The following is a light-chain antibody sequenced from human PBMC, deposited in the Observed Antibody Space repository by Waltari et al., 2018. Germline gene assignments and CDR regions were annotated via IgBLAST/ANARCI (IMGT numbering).Light chain of an antibody. V-gene: IGKV2D-29*02. J-gene: IGKJ1*01. Sequence: DIVLTQTALSLPVTPGEPASIYCRSSQSLLHSNGNTYLHWYLQKPGQSPRLLIYKVTNRESGVPDRFSGSGSGTDFTLRISRVEPEDVGVYYCMQSTKDPWTFGQGTKVEIK. CDR3: MQSTKDPWT. CDR1: QSLLHSNGNTY. CDR2: KVT.